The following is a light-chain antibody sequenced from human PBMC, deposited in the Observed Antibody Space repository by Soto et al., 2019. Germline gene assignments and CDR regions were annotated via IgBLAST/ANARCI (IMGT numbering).Light chain of an antibody. CDR1: QSVSSSY. J-gene: IGKJ2*01. V-gene: IGKV3-20*01. CDR2: GAS. Sequence: EIVLTQSPGTMSLSPGERATLSCRASQSVSSSYLAWYQQKPGQAPRLLIYGASSRATGIPDRFSASGSGTDFTLTISSLEPEDFAVYYCQQYGSSPPYTFGQGTKLEIK. CDR3: QQYGSSPPYT.